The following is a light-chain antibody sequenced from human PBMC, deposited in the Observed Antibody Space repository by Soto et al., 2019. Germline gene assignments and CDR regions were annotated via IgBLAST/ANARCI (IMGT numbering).Light chain of an antibody. CDR2: DVS. Sequence: QSVLPQPSSVSVSPGQSITISCTGTSRDVGNYNLVSWYQHHPGKAPKLMIYDVSKRPSGVSNRFSGSKSGNTASLTISGLQAEDEADYYCCSYAGPSTRYVFGTGTKVTVL. CDR3: CSYAGPSTRYV. J-gene: IGLJ1*01. CDR1: SRDVGNYNL. V-gene: IGLV2-23*02.